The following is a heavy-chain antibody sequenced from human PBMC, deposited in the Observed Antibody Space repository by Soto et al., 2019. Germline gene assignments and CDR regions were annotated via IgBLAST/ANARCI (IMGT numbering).Heavy chain of an antibody. J-gene: IGHJ4*02. D-gene: IGHD3-22*01. CDR2: FDPEDGET. V-gene: IGHV1-24*01. CDR3: AREPTYYYDSSGYYDY. Sequence: ASLKVSCKVSGYTLTELSMHWVRQAPGKGLEWMGGFDPEDGETIYAQKFQGRVTMTEDTSTDTAYMELSSLRSEDTAVYYCAREPTYYYDSSGYYDYWGQGTLVTVSS. CDR1: GYTLTELS.